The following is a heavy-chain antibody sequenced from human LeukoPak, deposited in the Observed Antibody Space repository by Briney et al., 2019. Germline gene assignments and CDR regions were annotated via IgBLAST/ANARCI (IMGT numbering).Heavy chain of an antibody. CDR2: IREDGGHT. CDR3: ARDGRGGHNDF. J-gene: IGHJ4*02. Sequence: GGSLRRSCVTSGFTFTNHWMSWVPQAPGKGLEWVANIREDGGHTNYVDSVKGRFTISRDNAKNSLFLQMGGLRVDDTAVYFCARDGRGGHNDFWGQGTLITVSS. V-gene: IGHV3-7*01. D-gene: IGHD4-23*01. CDR1: GFTFTNHW.